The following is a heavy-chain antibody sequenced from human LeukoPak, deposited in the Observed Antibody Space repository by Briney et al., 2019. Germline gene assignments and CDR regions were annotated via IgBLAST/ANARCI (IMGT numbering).Heavy chain of an antibody. CDR3: ANEEVPNDY. V-gene: IGHV3-23*01. J-gene: IGHJ4*02. D-gene: IGHD4/OR15-4a*01. CDR1: GFPFSSHA. CDR2: ISISSDMT. Sequence: PGGSLRLSCEVSGFPFSSHAMSWVRQAPGRGLEWVSGISISSDMTYHADSVQGRFIISRDNSKNTVFLQMDSLRVEDTAVYYCANEEVPNDYWGRGTLVTVSS.